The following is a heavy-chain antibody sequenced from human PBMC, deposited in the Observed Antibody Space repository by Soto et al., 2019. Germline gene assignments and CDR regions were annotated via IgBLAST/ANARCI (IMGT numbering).Heavy chain of an antibody. V-gene: IGHV1-69*12. CDR1: GGTFSSYA. J-gene: IGHJ5*02. D-gene: IGHD6-13*01. CDR3: AIVHSSSWYHNWFDP. Sequence: QVQLVQSGAEVKKPGSSVKVSCKASGGTFSSYAISWVRQAPGQGLEWMGGIIPIFGTANYAQKFQVRVTITADESTSTAYMEQSSLSSEDTAVYYCAIVHSSSWYHNWFDPWVQVSLVTVSS. CDR2: IIPIFGTA.